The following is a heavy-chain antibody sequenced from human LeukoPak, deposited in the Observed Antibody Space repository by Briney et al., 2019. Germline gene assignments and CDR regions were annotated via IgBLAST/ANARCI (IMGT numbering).Heavy chain of an antibody. CDR3: ARTIKRITIFGVARALPPPFDY. CDR2: IYYSGST. V-gene: IGHV4-30-4*08. CDR1: GGSISSGDYY. Sequence: SETLSLTCTVSGGSISSGDYYWSWIRQPPGKGLEWIGYIYYSGSTYCNPSLKSRVTISVDTSKNQFSLKLSSVTAADTAVYYCARTIKRITIFGVARALPPPFDYWGQGTLVTVSS. J-gene: IGHJ4*02. D-gene: IGHD3-3*01.